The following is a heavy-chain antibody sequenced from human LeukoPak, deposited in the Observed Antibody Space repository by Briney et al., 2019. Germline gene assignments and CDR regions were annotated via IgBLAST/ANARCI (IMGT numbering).Heavy chain of an antibody. CDR2: INPNSGGT. CDR3: ARGRYFDGN. CDR1: GYTFTSYG. J-gene: IGHJ4*02. Sequence: ASVKVSCKASGYTFTSYGISWVRQAPGQGLEWMGWINPNSGGTNYAQKFQGRVTMTRDTSISTAYMELSRLRSDDTAVYYCARGRYFDGNWGQGTLVTVSS. V-gene: IGHV1-2*02. D-gene: IGHD3-9*01.